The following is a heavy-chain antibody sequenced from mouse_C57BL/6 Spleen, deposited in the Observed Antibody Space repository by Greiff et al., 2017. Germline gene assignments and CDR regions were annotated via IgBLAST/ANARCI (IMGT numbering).Heavy chain of an antibody. V-gene: IGHV1-26*01. CDR2: INPNNGGT. J-gene: IGHJ1*03. D-gene: IGHD1-1*01. Sequence: EVQLQQSGPELVKPGASVKISCKASGYTFTDYYMNWVKQSHGKSLEWIGDINPNNGGTSYNQKFKGKATLTVDKSSSTAYMELRSLTSEDSAVYYCARRMGSGNFDVWGTGTTVTVSS. CDR3: ARRMGSGNFDV. CDR1: GYTFTDYY.